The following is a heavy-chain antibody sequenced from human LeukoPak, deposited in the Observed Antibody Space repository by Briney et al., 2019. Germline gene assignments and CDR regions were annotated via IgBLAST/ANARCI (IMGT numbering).Heavy chain of an antibody. Sequence: GESLKIPCEGSGYRFTSYSIAWVRPMPGKGLEWMGIIYPSDSDTTYSPSFQGQVTISADKSISTAYLQWSSLKASDTAVYYCARRSCSGATCYQLDYWGQGTLVTVSS. V-gene: IGHV5-51*01. D-gene: IGHD2-15*01. CDR1: GYRFTSYS. CDR3: ARRSCSGATCYQLDY. CDR2: IYPSDSDT. J-gene: IGHJ4*02.